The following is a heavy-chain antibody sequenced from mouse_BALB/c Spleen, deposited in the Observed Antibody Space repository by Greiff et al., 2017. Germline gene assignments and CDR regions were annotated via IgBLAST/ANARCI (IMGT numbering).Heavy chain of an antibody. Sequence: EVQGVESGGGLVKPGGSLKLSCAASGFTFSDYYMYWVRQTPEKRLEWVATISDGGSYTYYPDSVKGRFTISRDNAKNNLYLQMSSLKSEDTAMYYCARGGEAYAMDYWGQGTSVTVSS. J-gene: IGHJ4*01. V-gene: IGHV5-4*02. CDR1: GFTFSDYY. CDR2: ISDGGSYT. CDR3: ARGGEAYAMDY.